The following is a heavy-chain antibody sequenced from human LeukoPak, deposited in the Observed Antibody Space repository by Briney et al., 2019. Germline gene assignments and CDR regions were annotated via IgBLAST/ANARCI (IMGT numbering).Heavy chain of an antibody. CDR1: GYTFTSYY. D-gene: IGHD2-15*01. Sequence: GASVKVSCKASGYTFTSYYMHWVRQAPGHCLEWMGRINPSGGSTTYAQKFQGRVTMTRGTSTSTFYMELSSLRSEDTAVYYCARSASLGGWFDPWGQGTLVTVSS. V-gene: IGHV1-46*01. CDR3: ARSASLGGWFDP. CDR2: INPSGGST. J-gene: IGHJ5*02.